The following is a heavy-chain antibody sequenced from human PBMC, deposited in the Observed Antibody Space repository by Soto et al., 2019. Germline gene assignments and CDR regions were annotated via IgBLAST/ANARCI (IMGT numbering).Heavy chain of an antibody. Sequence: QVQLVQSGAEVKKPGSSVKVSCKASGGTFSSYSISWVRQAPGQGLEWMGRIIPILGIANYAQKFQGRVTITADKSTSTAYVELSSMRAEDTAVYHCARGGVAGFDYWGQRPLVTVSS. CDR2: IIPILGIA. CDR3: ARGGVAGFDY. CDR1: GGTFSSYS. D-gene: IGHD6-19*01. V-gene: IGHV1-69*02. J-gene: IGHJ4*02.